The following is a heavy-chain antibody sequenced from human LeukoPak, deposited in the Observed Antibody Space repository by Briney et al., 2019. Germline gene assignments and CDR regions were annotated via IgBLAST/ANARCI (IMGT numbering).Heavy chain of an antibody. D-gene: IGHD4-17*01. V-gene: IGHV3-21*01. CDR3: ARGGWYGDYYSDH. J-gene: IGHJ4*02. CDR1: GFTSSSNA. CDR2: ITSTSSYI. Sequence: PGRTLRLSCAASGFTSSSNAMSWVRQAPGKGLEWGASITSTSSYIYYAGSVNGRFTISRDNAKNSLYLQMNSLRAEDTAVYYWARGGWYGDYYSDHWGQGALVTVSS.